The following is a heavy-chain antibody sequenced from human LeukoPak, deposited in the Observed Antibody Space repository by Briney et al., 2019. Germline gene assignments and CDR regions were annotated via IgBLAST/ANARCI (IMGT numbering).Heavy chain of an antibody. V-gene: IGHV3-23*01. CDR1: GFIFTTCA. CDR2: TSGSGETT. J-gene: IGHJ4*01. Sequence: GGSLRLSCSASGFIFTTCAMSWVRQDPGKGLEWVSSTSGSGETTYYPASVKGRFTISRDNSNNAVFLQMTGLTVEGTAVYFCTKDTYFYGSATYSSDFWGPGTLVTVSS. D-gene: IGHD3-10*01. CDR3: TKDTYFYGSATYSSDF.